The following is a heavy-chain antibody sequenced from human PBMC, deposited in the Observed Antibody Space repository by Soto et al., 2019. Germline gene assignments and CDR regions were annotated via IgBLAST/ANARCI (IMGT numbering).Heavy chain of an antibody. J-gene: IGHJ3*02. CDR3: ARVYYYGSGSYSDAFDI. Sequence: GESLKISCAASGFTFSSYSMNWVRQAPGKGLEWVSSISSSSSYIYYADSVKGRFTISRDNAKNSLYLQMNSLRAEDTAVYYCARVYYYGSGSYSDAFDIWGQGTMVTVS. CDR2: ISSSSSYI. CDR1: GFTFSSYS. D-gene: IGHD3-10*01. V-gene: IGHV3-21*01.